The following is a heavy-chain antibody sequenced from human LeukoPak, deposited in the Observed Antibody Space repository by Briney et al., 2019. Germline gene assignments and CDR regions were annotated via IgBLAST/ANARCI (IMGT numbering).Heavy chain of an antibody. CDR3: ARVAGGKFHLDY. V-gene: IGHV3-21*01. D-gene: IGHD6-13*01. CDR1: GFTFSNYA. J-gene: IGHJ4*02. Sequence: GGSLRLSCAASGFTFSNYAMNWVRQAPGKGLEWISSITSTATYIYYADSVKGRFTISRDNTKNSLYLQMNSLRAEDTAVYFCARVAGGKFHLDYWGQGTQVTVSS. CDR2: ITSTATYI.